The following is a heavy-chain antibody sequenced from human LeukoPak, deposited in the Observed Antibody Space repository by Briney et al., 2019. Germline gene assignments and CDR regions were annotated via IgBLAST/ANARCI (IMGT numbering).Heavy chain of an antibody. J-gene: IGHJ4*02. Sequence: PGGSLRLSCAASGFTFNNYNVIWVRQAPGKGREWVSSISSSSTYIFYADSLKGRSTISRDNAKNSLYLQMNSLRVEDAAVYYCARDYSSGARGATWAYWGQGILVTVSS. D-gene: IGHD3-10*01. CDR2: ISSSSTYI. CDR1: GFTFNNYN. V-gene: IGHV3-21*04. CDR3: ARDYSSGARGATWAY.